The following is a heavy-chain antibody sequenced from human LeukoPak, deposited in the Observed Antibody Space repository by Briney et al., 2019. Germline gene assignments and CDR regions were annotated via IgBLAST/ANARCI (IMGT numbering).Heavy chain of an antibody. CDR1: GGSISSYY. D-gene: IGHD2-2*02. V-gene: IGHV4-30-4*08. CDR2: IYYSGST. Sequence: SETLSLTCTVSGGSISSYYWSWIRQPPGKGLEWIGYIYYSGSTYYNPSLKSRVTISVDTSKNQFSLKLSSVTAADTAVYYCARVVYRSHLDYWGQGTLVTVSS. CDR3: ARVVYRSHLDY. J-gene: IGHJ4*02.